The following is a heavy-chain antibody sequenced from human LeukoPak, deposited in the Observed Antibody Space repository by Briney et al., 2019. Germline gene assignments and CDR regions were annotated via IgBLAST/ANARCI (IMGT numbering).Heavy chain of an antibody. Sequence: GESLKISCKGSGYSFTTNWIGWVRQMPGKGLEWMGIIYPSDSDTKYSPSFQGQVTISADKSTCTACLQWISLKASDTAMYYCARGYYFDYWGQGTLVTVS. V-gene: IGHV5-51*01. CDR3: ARGYYFDY. CDR2: IYPSDSDT. CDR1: GYSFTTNW. J-gene: IGHJ4*02. D-gene: IGHD3-22*01.